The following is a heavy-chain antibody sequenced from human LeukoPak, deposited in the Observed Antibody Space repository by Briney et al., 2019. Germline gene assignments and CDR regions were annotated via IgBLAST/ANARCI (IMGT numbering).Heavy chain of an antibody. J-gene: IGHJ4*02. CDR3: VKDRCGGGSGCRYFDY. V-gene: IGHV3-64D*09. D-gene: IGHD6-19*01. Sequence: GGALRLSCSASGFTFSSYAMHWVRQAPGKGLEYVSAISSNGGSTYYADSVKGRFTISRDNSKNTLYLQMSSLRAEDTAVYYCVKDRCGGGSGCRYFDYWGQGTLVTVSS. CDR1: GFTFSSYA. CDR2: ISSNGGST.